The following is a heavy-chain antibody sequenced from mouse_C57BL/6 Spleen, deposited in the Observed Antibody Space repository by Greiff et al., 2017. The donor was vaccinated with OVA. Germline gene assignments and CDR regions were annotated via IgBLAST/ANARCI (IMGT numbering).Heavy chain of an antibody. J-gene: IGHJ1*03. CDR1: GYTFTDYY. CDR2: INPNNGGT. Sequence: EVQLQQSGPELVKPGASVKISCKASGYTFTDYYMNWVKQSHGKSLEWIGDINPNNGGTSYNQKFKGKATLTVDKSSSTAYMELRSLTSEDSAVYYCARSEAEESVHWDVNFDVWGTGTTVTVSS. CDR3: ARSEAEESVHWDVNFDV. V-gene: IGHV1-26*01. D-gene: IGHD4-1*01.